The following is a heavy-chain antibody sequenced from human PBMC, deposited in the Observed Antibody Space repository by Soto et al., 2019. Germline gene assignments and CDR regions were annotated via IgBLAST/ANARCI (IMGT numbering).Heavy chain of an antibody. CDR2: ISGSGGAT. CDR3: ARDRAFPRDTFDY. V-gene: IGHV3-23*01. CDR1: GFIFSNFA. J-gene: IGHJ4*02. Sequence: AGGSLRLSCAASGFIFSNFAMSWVRQAPGKGLEWVSAISGSGGATWYADSVRGRLTISRDNSKNTLYLQVSSLRAEDTAVYYCARDRAFPRDTFDYWGRGTLVTVSS.